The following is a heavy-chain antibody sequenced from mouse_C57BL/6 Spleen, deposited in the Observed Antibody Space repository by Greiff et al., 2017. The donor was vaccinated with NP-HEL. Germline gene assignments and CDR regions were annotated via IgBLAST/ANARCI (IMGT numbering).Heavy chain of an antibody. J-gene: IGHJ4*01. V-gene: IGHV5-17*01. Sequence: EVKVVESGGGLVKPGGSLKLSCAASGFTFSDYGMHWVRQAPEKGLEWVAYISSGSSTIYYADTVKGRFTISRDNAKNTLFLQMTSLRSEDTAMYYCARRDYDGIYAMDYWGQGTSVTVSS. CDR1: GFTFSDYG. D-gene: IGHD2-4*01. CDR2: ISSGSSTI. CDR3: ARRDYDGIYAMDY.